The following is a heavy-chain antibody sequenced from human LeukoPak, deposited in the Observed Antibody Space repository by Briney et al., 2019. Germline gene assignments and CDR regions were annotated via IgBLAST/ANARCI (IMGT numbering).Heavy chain of an antibody. CDR3: ARDPSNTSGWSPYFDY. D-gene: IGHD6-13*01. Sequence: ASVKVSCKVSGYTYTNHGITWVRQAPGQGLEWMGWISAYNRDTKYAQNFQGRVTLITESSTNTAYMELRSLRSDDTAVYYCARDPSNTSGWSPYFDYWGQGTWSPSPQ. J-gene: IGHJ4*02. CDR2: ISAYNRDT. V-gene: IGHV1-18*04. CDR1: GYTYTNHG.